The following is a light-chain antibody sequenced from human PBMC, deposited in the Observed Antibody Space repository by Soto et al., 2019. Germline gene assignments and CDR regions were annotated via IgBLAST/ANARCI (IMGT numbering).Light chain of an antibody. CDR3: QQYGTSPVT. V-gene: IGKV3-20*01. CDR1: RSVSSTF. J-gene: IGKJ1*01. CDR2: GAS. Sequence: EIVLTQSPGTLSLSPGERATLSCRASRSVSSTFLAWYQHKPGQAPRLLIYGASSRATGIPDRFSGSGSGTDFTLTISRLEPEDFAVYYCQQYGTSPVTFGQGTKVDIK.